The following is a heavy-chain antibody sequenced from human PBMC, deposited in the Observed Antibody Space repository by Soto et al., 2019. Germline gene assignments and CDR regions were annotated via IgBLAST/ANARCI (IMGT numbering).Heavy chain of an antibody. CDR1: GASISGFC. J-gene: IGHJ5*02. CDR3: VRDGTKTLRDWFDP. Sequence: PSETLSLTCTVSGASISGFCWSCIRKSAGKGLEWVVRIYATGTTDYNPSLKSRVMMSVDTSKKQFSLKLRSVTAADTAVYYCVRDGTKTLRDWFDPWGQGISITVSS. V-gene: IGHV4-4*07. CDR2: IYATGTT. D-gene: IGHD1-1*01.